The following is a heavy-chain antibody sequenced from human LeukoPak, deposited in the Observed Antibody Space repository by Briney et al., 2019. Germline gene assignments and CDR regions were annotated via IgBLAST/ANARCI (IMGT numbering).Heavy chain of an antibody. CDR2: IYYSGST. D-gene: IGHD3-10*01. J-gene: IGHJ5*02. Sequence: PSETLSLTCTVSGGSISSGGYYWSWIRQHPGKGLEWIGYIYYSGSTYYNPSRKSRVTISVDTSNNQFSLKLSSVTAADTAVYYCARVVAYYYGSGSSPNWFDPWGQGTLVTVSS. CDR1: GGSISSGGYY. CDR3: ARVVAYYYGSGSSPNWFDP. V-gene: IGHV4-31*03.